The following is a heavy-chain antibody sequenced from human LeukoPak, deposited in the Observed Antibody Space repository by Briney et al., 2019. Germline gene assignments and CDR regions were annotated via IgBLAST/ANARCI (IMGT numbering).Heavy chain of an antibody. CDR2: LSASDGST. Sequence: GGSLRLSCAASGFTFSDYAMNWVRQAPGKGLEWVSGLSASDGSTYNADSVKGRFTISRDISTNTLYLQMNSLRAEDTAVYYCARRWTFDHSSGWYDEGDYWGQGTLVTVSS. D-gene: IGHD6-19*01. J-gene: IGHJ4*02. CDR1: GFTFSDYA. CDR3: ARRWTFDHSSGWYDEGDY. V-gene: IGHV3-23*01.